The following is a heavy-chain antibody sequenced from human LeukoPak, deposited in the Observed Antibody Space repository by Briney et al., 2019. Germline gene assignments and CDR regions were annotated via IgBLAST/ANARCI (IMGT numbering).Heavy chain of an antibody. J-gene: IGHJ6*03. D-gene: IGHD1-14*01. CDR2: INHSGST. V-gene: IGHV4-34*01. CDR3: ARATTEGLLYYSYYMDV. CDR1: GGSFSGYY. Sequence: PETLSLTCAVYGGSFSGYYWSWIRQPPGKGLEWIGEINHSGSTNYNPSLKSRVTISVDTSKNQFSLKLSSVTAADTAVYYCARATTEGLLYYSYYMDVWGTGTTVTISS.